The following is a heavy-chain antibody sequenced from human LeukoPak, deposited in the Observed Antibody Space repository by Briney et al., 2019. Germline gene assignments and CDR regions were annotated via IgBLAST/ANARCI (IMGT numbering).Heavy chain of an antibody. J-gene: IGHJ4*02. CDR1: GFTVSSNY. CDR3: ARAPNTASDY. V-gene: IGHV3-53*01. CDR2: IYSGGST. Sequence: GGSLRLSCAASGFTVSSNYMSWVRQAPGKGLEWVSVIYSGGSTYYADSVKGRFTISRDNSKNTLYLQMNSPRAEGTAVYYCARAPNTASDYWGQGTLVTVSS. D-gene: IGHD5-18*01.